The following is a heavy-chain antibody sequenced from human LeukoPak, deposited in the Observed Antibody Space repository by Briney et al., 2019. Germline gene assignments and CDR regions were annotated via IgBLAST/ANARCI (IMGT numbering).Heavy chain of an antibody. CDR2: IRNDGVNK. V-gene: IGHV3-30*02. CDR3: TSGKFDL. CDR1: GFGFSDYG. Sequence: PGGSLRLSCGASGFGFSDYGMNWVRQAPGKGLEWVGFIRNDGVNKYYADSIKGRFTISRDNSRNTVFLHLNSLRLDDTAVFYCTSGKFDLWGQGTLVTVPS. J-gene: IGHJ5*02.